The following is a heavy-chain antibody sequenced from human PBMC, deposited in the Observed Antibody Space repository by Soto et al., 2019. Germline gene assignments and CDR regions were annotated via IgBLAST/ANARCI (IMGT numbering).Heavy chain of an antibody. CDR3: ARGRRGYSGSYYSRWFDP. CDR1: GYTFTGYY. V-gene: IGHV1-2*04. J-gene: IGHJ5*02. CDR2: INPNSGGT. D-gene: IGHD1-26*01. Sequence: ASVKVSCKASGYTFTGYYMHWVRQAPGQGLEWMGWINPNSGGTNYAQKFRGWVTMTRDTSISTAYMELSRLRSDDTAVYYCARGRRGYSGSYYSRWFDPWGQGTLVTVSS.